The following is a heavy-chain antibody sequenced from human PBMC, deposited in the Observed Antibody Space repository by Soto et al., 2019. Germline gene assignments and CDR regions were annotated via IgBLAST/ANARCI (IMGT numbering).Heavy chain of an antibody. V-gene: IGHV4-59*08. Sequence: SETLSLTCTVSGGSISSYYWSWIRQPPGKGLEWIGYIYYSGSTNYNPSLKSRVTISVDTSKNQFSLKLSSVTAADTAVYYCARHGGGYSNYAWFDPWGQGTLVTVSS. CDR1: GGSISSYY. CDR3: ARHGGGYSNYAWFDP. CDR2: IYYSGST. D-gene: IGHD4-4*01. J-gene: IGHJ5*02.